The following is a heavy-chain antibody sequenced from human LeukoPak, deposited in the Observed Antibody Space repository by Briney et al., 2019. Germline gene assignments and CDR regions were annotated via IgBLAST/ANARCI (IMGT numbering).Heavy chain of an antibody. J-gene: IGHJ4*02. CDR3: ASLEDAVGGGVDY. CDR1: GYTFTSYD. D-gene: IGHD3-16*01. Sequence: ASVKVSCKASGYTFTSYDINWVRQATGQGLEWMGWMNPNSGNTGYAQKFQGRVTITRNTSISTAYMELSSLRSEDTAVYYCASLEDAVGGGVDYWGQGTLVTVSS. V-gene: IGHV1-8*03. CDR2: MNPNSGNT.